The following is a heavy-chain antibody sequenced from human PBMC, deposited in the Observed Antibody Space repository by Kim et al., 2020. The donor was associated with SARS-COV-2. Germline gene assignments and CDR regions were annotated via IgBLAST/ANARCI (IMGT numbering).Heavy chain of an antibody. CDR3: ARDRYSSSWPCRFLSGPTEYHNYYGMDV. J-gene: IGHJ6*02. V-gene: IGHV3-21*01. Sequence: GGSLRLSCAASGFTFSSYTMNWVRQAPGKGLEWVSSISSSSSSIYYADSVKGRFTISRDNAKNSLYLQMNSLRAEDTAVYYCARDRYSSSWPCRFLSGPTEYHNYYGMDVLGPGNTGPV. CDR1: GFTFSSYT. CDR2: ISSSSSSI. D-gene: IGHD6-13*01.